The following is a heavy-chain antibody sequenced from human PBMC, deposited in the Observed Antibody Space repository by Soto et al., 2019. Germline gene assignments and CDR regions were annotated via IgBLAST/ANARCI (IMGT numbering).Heavy chain of an antibody. CDR2: IYYSGSTT. CDR1: GGSISSSNW. J-gene: IGHJ5*02. D-gene: IGHD1-26*01. V-gene: IGHV4-4*02. CDR3: ARGIVGATRA. Sequence: QVQLQESGPGLVKPSGTLSLTCAVSGGSISSSNWWSWVRQPPGKGLEWIGEIYYSGSTTNYNPSLKSRVTISVDGSKKEFSLNLSSVTAADTAVYYCARGIVGATRAWGQGTLVTVSS.